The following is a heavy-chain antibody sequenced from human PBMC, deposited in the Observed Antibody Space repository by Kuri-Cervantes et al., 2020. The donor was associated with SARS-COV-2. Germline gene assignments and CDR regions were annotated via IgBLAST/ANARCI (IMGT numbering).Heavy chain of an antibody. CDR1: GGSISSYY. D-gene: IGHD5-24*01. CDR3: ARDRGDGYNYYYYYGMDV. J-gene: IGHJ6*02. V-gene: IGHV4-59*12. Sequence: SETLSLTCTVSGGSISSYYWSWIRQPPGKGLEWIGYIYYSGSTYYNPSLKSRVTISVDTSKNQFSLKLSSVTAADTAVYYCARDRGDGYNYYYYYGMDVWGQGTTVTVSS. CDR2: IYYSGST.